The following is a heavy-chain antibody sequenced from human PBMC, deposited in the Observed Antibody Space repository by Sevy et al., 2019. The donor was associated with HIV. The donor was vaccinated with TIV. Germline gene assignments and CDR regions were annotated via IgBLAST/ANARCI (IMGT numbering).Heavy chain of an antibody. CDR3: ARGRQAYVVVVPSTVPFDY. CDR1: VGPSVVTS. J-gene: IGHJ4*02. CDR2: INHTGSL. V-gene: IGHV4-34*01. D-gene: IGHD2-2*01. Sequence: LLQLRRPCPSPALSLVGPSVVTSGTGSQSPGKGLEWIGEINHTGSLKYNPSLKSRVTISVDASKSQLSLHLRSVTAADTAVYYCARGRQAYVVVVPSTVPFDYWGRGTLVTVSS.